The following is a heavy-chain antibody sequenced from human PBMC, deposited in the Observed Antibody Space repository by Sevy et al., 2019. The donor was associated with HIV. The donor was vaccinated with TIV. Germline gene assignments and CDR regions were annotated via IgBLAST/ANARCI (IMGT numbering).Heavy chain of an antibody. Sequence: GGSLRLSCAASGFTFSSYGMHWVRQAPGKGLEWVAFIRYDGSNKYYADSVKGRLTISRDNSKNTLYLQMNSLRAEDTAVYYCAKALWFSQGGYYYYGMDVWGQGTTVTVSS. V-gene: IGHV3-30*02. CDR3: AKALWFSQGGYYYYGMDV. CDR1: GFTFSSYG. D-gene: IGHD3-10*01. J-gene: IGHJ6*02. CDR2: IRYDGSNK.